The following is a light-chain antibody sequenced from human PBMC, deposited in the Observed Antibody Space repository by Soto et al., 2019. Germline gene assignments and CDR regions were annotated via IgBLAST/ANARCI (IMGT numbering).Light chain of an antibody. CDR3: MQALQTRIT. CDR2: LGS. J-gene: IGKJ5*01. Sequence: DIVMTQSPLSLPVTPGEPASISCRSSQSLLHSNGYNYLDWYLQKLGQSPQLLIYLGSNRASGVPDRFSGSGSGTDFTLKISRVEAEDVGVYYCMQALQTRITFGQGTRLEIK. CDR1: QSLLHSNGYNY. V-gene: IGKV2-28*01.